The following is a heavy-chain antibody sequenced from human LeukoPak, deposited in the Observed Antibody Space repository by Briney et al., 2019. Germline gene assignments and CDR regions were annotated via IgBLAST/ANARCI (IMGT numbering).Heavy chain of an antibody. CDR2: ISAYNGNT. V-gene: IGHV1-18*01. Sequence: PAASVKVSCKASGYTFTSYAISWVRQAPGQGLEWMGWISAYNGNTNYAQKLQGRVTMTTDTSTSTAYMELRSLRSDDTAVYYCARDSDELLPSDYWGQGTLVTVSS. CDR1: GYTFTSYA. J-gene: IGHJ4*02. CDR3: ARDSDELLPSDY. D-gene: IGHD2-21*02.